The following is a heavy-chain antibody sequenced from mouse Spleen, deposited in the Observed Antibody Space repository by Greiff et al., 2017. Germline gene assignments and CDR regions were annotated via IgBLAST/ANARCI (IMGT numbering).Heavy chain of an antibody. D-gene: IGHD1-1*01. V-gene: IGHV1-15*01. CDR1: GYTFTDYE. CDR3: TDYGSSWSAMDY. Sequence: QVQLKESGAELVRPGASVTLSCKASGYTFTDYEMHWVKQTPVHGLEWIGAIDPETGGTAYNQKFKGKAILTADKSSSTAYMELRSLTSEDSAVYYCTDYGSSWSAMDYWGQGTSVTVSS. J-gene: IGHJ4*01. CDR2: IDPETGGT.